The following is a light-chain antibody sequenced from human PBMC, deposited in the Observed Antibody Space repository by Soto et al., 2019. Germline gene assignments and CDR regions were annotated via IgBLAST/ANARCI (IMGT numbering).Light chain of an antibody. CDR3: SSYTRSSTLV. Sequence: QSALTQPASVSGAPGQSITISCTGTSSDVGGYNYVSWYQQHPGKAPKLMIYEVSNRPSGVSNRFSGSKSGNTASLTISGLQAEDEADYYCSSYTRSSTLVFGTG. CDR2: EVS. J-gene: IGLJ1*01. V-gene: IGLV2-14*01. CDR1: SSDVGGYNY.